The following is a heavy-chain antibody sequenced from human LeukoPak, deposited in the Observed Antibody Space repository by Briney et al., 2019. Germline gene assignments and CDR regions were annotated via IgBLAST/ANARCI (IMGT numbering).Heavy chain of an antibody. V-gene: IGHV3-30*04. Sequence: GGSLRLSCAASGFTFSSYAMHWVRQAPGKGLEGVAVISYDRSNKYYADSVKGRFTISRDNSKNTLYLQKNSLRAEDTAVYYCARDRFVGATTLDYWGQGTLVTVSS. J-gene: IGHJ4*02. CDR1: GFTFSSYA. CDR3: ARDRFVGATTLDY. CDR2: ISYDRSNK. D-gene: IGHD1-26*01.